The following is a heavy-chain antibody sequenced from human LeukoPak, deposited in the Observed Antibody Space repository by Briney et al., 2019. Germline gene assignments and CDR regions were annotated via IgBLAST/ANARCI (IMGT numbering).Heavy chain of an antibody. V-gene: IGHV1-69*13. J-gene: IGHJ4*02. D-gene: IGHD3-10*01. CDR3: ARVQFYYGSGSYRTGFDY. CDR2: IIPIFGTA. Sequence: SVKVSCKASGGSFDSYAITWVRQAPGQGLEWMGGIIPIFGTANYAEKFQDRVTITADESTSTAYMELSSLRSEDTAMYYCARVQFYYGSGSYRTGFDYWGQGTLVTVSS. CDR1: GGSFDSYA.